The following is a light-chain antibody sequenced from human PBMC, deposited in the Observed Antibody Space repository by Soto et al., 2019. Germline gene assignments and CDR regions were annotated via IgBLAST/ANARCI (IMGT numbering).Light chain of an antibody. Sequence: DIQMTQSPSTVSASVGDRVTITCRASQTISNWLAWYQQKPGKAPKVLIFDASTLDGGVPSRFSGRRSGTDFTLTISSLQPSGFATYYCQQYNTYPLTFGGGTKVDIK. CDR2: DAS. V-gene: IGKV1-5*01. CDR3: QQYNTYPLT. CDR1: QTISNW. J-gene: IGKJ4*01.